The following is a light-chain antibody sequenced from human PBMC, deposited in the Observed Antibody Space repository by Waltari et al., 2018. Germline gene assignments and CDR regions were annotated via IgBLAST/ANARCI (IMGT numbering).Light chain of an antibody. J-gene: IGKJ4*01. CDR3: QQVKTYPLT. CDR1: QDISSY. V-gene: IGKV1-9*01. CDR2: GAS. Sequence: DIQLTQSPSFLSASVGHRITITCRASQDISSYLAWYQQKPGRAPKVLISGASSLQSGVASRFSGSGSGTEFNLTISSLQPEDFATYYCQQVKTYPLTFGGGTK.